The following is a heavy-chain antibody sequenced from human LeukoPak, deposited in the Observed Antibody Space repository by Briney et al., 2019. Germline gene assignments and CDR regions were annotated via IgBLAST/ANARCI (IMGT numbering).Heavy chain of an antibody. Sequence: GGSLRLSCAASGFTFNDYQMNWIRQAPGKGPEWVSYISNSGTTIIYADSVRGRFTVSRDNARNSLLLQMDYLSAEDTAVYYCAREGYSSSFDYWGQGALVTVSS. V-gene: IGHV3-11*01. CDR1: GFTFNDYQ. CDR3: AREGYSSSFDY. CDR2: ISNSGTTI. J-gene: IGHJ4*01. D-gene: IGHD5-18*01.